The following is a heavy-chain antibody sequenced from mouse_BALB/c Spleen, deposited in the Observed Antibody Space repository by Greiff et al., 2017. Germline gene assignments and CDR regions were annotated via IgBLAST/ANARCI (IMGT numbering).Heavy chain of an antibody. CDR3: ARLPRYITAGVARFDD. CDR1: GYTFTSYY. CDR2: IDPFNGGT. Sequence: EVQLQQSGPELMKPGASVKISCTASGYTFTSYYMHWVRQCHGKSLEWIGYIDPFNGGTSYTQKFTGKATLTVDKSSSTPYMHLSSLTSEDSAVYYCARLPRYITAGVARFDDWGQGTTLTVSA. D-gene: IGHD1-1*01. J-gene: IGHJ2*01. V-gene: IGHV1-26*01.